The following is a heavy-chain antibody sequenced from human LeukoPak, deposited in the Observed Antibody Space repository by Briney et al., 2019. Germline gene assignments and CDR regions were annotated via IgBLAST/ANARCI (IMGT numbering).Heavy chain of an antibody. Sequence: KPSETLSLTCTVSGGSISSGVYCWSWIRQRPGEGLQWIGYICSSGSAYYNPSLKSRVTMSIDTSNNQSSLKLNSVTAADTAVYYCARDGGGSLYGMDVWGKGTTVTVSS. CDR2: ICSSGSA. J-gene: IGHJ6*04. CDR1: GGSISSGVYC. V-gene: IGHV4-31*03. CDR3: ARDGGGSLYGMDV. D-gene: IGHD2-15*01.